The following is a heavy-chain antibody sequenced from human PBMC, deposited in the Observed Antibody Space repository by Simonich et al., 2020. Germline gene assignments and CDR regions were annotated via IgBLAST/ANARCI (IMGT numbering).Heavy chain of an antibody. CDR2: SNPTRGST. CDR1: GYTFTGYY. V-gene: IGHV1-2*02. J-gene: IGHJ3*02. Sequence: QVQLVQSGAEVKKPGASVKVSCKASGYTFTGYYMHWVRQAPGQGLGCRGWSNPTRGSTNYAQKFQGRVTMTRDTSISTAYMELSRLRSDDTAVYYCARGRLTGDKGAFDIWGQGTMVTVSS. CDR3: ARGRLTGDKGAFDI. D-gene: IGHD7-27*01.